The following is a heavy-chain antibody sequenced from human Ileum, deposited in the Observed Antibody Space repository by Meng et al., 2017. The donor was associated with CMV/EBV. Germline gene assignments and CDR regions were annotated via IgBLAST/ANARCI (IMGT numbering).Heavy chain of an antibody. J-gene: IGHJ2*01. CDR1: GGSFIDYS. Sequence: LSRSCAVYGGSFIDYSWGWIRQPPGKGLEWIGQINHSGSTDYNPSLKSRVTISVDTSKNQFSLRLSSVTATDTAIYYCARGSSGYFDLWGRGTLVTVSS. V-gene: IGHV4-34*01. CDR2: INHSGST. CDR3: ARGSSGYFDL.